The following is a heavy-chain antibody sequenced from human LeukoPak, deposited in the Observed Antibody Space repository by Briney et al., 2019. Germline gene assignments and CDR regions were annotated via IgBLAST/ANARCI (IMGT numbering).Heavy chain of an antibody. CDR1: GGSISSYY. J-gene: IGHJ1*01. CDR2: IYYSGST. D-gene: IGHD2-15*01. Sequence: SETLSLTCTVSGGSISSYYWSWIRQPPGKGLEWIGYIYYSGSTNYNPSLKSRVTISVDTSKNQFSLKLSSVTAADTAVYYCARRLLGYCSGGSCYSGYFQHWGQGTLVTVSS. CDR3: ARRLLGYCSGGSCYSGYFQH. V-gene: IGHV4-59*12.